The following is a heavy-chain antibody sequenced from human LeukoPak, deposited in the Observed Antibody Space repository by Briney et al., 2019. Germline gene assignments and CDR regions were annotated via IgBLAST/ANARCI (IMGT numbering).Heavy chain of an antibody. V-gene: IGHV3-48*03. CDR2: ITTGGSTR. D-gene: IGHD3-22*01. J-gene: IGHJ4*02. Sequence: PGGSLRLSCVASGFTFSSYEMNWVRQAPGKGLEWISYITTGGSTRYYADSVKGRFTISRDNAKNTLYLQMNSLRDEDTAVYYCARDPYDGSGHYDDLFDYCGQGTLVSDSS. CDR3: ARDPYDGSGHYDDLFDY. CDR1: GFTFSSYE.